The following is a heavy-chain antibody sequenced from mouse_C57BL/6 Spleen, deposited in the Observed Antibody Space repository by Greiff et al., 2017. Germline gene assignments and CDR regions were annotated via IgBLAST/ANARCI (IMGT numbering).Heavy chain of an antibody. CDR1: GYAFSSSW. V-gene: IGHV1-82*01. CDR3: DGWSAY. D-gene: IGHD2-3*01. Sequence: QVQLQQSGPELVKPGASVKISCKASGYAFSSSWMNWVKQRPGKGLEWIGRIYPGDGDTNYNGTFKGKATLTAAKSYSPAYMQLSSLTSEDSAVYYCDGWSAYWGQGTLVTVSA. CDR2: IYPGDGDT. J-gene: IGHJ3*01.